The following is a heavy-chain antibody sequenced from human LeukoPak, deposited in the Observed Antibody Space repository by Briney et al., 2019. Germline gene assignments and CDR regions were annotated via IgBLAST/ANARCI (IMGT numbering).Heavy chain of an antibody. CDR2: ITHSGST. CDR1: GGSFSGYY. J-gene: IGHJ4*02. Sequence: SETLSLTCAVYGGSFSGYYWSWIRQPPGKGLEWIGEITHSGSTNYNPSLKSRVSITVDTSKNQFSLKLSSVTAADAALYYCANYDSWGQGTQVTVSS. CDR3: ANYDS. V-gene: IGHV4-34*01.